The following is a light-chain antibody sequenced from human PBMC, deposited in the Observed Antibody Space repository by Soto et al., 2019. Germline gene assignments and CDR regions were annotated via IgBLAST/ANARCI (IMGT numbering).Light chain of an antibody. CDR1: TSNIGTNT. J-gene: IGLJ2*01. CDR2: SND. V-gene: IGLV1-44*01. Sequence: QSVLTQSPSASGTPGQRVSICCSGSTSNIGTNTVSWYQHVPGTAPKLLIYSNDQRPSAVPGRFSGSKSGTSASLAISGLLSEDEADYYSATWNDSLNLVFGGGTKLTVL. CDR3: ATWNDSLNLV.